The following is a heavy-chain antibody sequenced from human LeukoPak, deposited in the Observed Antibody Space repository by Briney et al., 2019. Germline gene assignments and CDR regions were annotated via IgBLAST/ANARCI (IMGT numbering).Heavy chain of an antibody. CDR3: ARGKLGDSGNHYTYFDL. D-gene: IGHD3-10*01. CDR1: GFTFSSSA. Sequence: GGSLRLSCAASGFTFSSSAMSWVRQAPGKGLEWVAAIWYDGSHENNADSVKGRFTISRDNSKNMLYLQLNSLRAEDTAVYYCARGKLGDSGNHYTYFDLWGQGTLVTVPS. V-gene: IGHV3-33*01. CDR2: IWYDGSHE. J-gene: IGHJ4*02.